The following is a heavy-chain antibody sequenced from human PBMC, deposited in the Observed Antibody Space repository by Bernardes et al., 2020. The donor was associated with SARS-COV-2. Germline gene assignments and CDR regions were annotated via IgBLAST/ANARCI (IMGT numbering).Heavy chain of an antibody. CDR3: ARGDRATFTH. Sequence: ASVKVSCKTSGYDFVSYGVSWVRQAPGQGLEWMGWISGYSGDTNYAQKVQDRITLTRDTSTSTAYMELRSLKSDDTAIYYCARGDRATFTHWGPGTLVTVSS. J-gene: IGHJ4*02. CDR1: GYDFVSYG. D-gene: IGHD5-18*01. V-gene: IGHV1-18*01. CDR2: ISGYSGDT.